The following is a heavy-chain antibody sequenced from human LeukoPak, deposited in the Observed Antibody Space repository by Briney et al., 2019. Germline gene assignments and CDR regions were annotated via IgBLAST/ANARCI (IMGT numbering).Heavy chain of an antibody. Sequence: SETLSLTCTVSGGSISSYYWSWVRQPPGKGLEWIGYTYHSGSTNYNPSLKSRVNLSVDMDKNQISLKVSSVTAADTAVYYCARVPGYSSRWYLRGAFVIWGQGTMVTVSS. CDR1: GGSISSYY. CDR2: TYHSGST. D-gene: IGHD6-13*01. V-gene: IGHV4-59*12. CDR3: ARVPGYSSRWYLRGAFVI. J-gene: IGHJ3*02.